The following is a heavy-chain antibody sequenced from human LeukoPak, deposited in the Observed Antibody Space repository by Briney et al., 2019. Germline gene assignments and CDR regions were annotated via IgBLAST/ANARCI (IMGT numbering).Heavy chain of an antibody. Sequence: PSETLSLTCTVSGGSISSGSYYWSWIRQPAGKGLEWIGRIYTSGSTNYNPSLKSRVTISVDTSKNQFSLKLSSVTAADTAVYYCARGLRFLEWLFDYFNYWGQGTLVTVSS. D-gene: IGHD3-3*01. CDR3: ARGLRFLEWLFDYFNY. J-gene: IGHJ4*02. V-gene: IGHV4-61*02. CDR1: GGSISSGSYY. CDR2: IYTSGST.